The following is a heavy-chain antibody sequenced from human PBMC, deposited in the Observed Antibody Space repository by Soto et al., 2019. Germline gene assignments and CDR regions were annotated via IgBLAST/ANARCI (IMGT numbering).Heavy chain of an antibody. CDR2: IIPIFGTA. D-gene: IGHD3-22*01. Sequence: RASVKVSCKASGGTFSSYAISWVRQAPGQGLEWMGGIIPIFGTANYAQKFQGRVTITADESTSTAYMELSSLRSEDTAVYYCARDYYDSSGPGYWGQGTLVTVS. V-gene: IGHV1-69*13. CDR1: GGTFSSYA. J-gene: IGHJ4*02. CDR3: ARDYYDSSGPGY.